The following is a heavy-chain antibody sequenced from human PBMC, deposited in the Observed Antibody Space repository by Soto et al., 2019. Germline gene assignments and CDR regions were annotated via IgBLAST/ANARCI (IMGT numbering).Heavy chain of an antibody. Sequence: QVQLQESGPGLVKPSETLSLTCTVSGASINSYYWSWIRQPPGKGLEWIGYIYYSGRTNYSPSLKSRATISVGTSRNQFSLKQSSVTAADTAVYYCAASRGYCSGGSCYAWVFDSWGQGTLVTVSS. J-gene: IGHJ4*02. CDR1: GASINSYY. CDR2: IYYSGRT. CDR3: AASRGYCSGGSCYAWVFDS. D-gene: IGHD2-15*01. V-gene: IGHV4-59*01.